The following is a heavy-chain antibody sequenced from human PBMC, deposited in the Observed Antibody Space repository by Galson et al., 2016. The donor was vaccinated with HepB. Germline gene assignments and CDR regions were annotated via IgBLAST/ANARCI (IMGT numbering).Heavy chain of an antibody. V-gene: IGHV1-18*04. CDR2: ISGYNGDT. J-gene: IGHJ5*01. CDR3: ARSGDGNWFES. D-gene: IGHD2-21*02. CDR1: GYTFTSYG. Sequence: SVKVSCKASGYTFTSYGIGWVRQAPGQGLEWMGWISGYNGDTDSAHKLQGRVTITTDTSTSTAYMELSSLRSDDTAVYFWARSGDGNWFESWGQGTLVTVSS.